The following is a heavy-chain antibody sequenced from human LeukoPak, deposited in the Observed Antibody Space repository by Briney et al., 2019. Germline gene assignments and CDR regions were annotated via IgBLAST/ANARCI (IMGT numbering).Heavy chain of an antibody. CDR3: ARDLRDDSRGCAFDN. CDR2: IYYSGST. CDR1: GDSISSYY. J-gene: IGHJ4*02. D-gene: IGHD3-22*01. Sequence: SETLSLTCTVSGDSISSYYWSWIRQSPGKGLEWIGYIYYSGSTNYNPSFRSRVTISVDTSKNQFSLKLSSVTAADTAVYYCARDLRDDSRGCAFDNWGQGNLVTVSS. V-gene: IGHV4-59*01.